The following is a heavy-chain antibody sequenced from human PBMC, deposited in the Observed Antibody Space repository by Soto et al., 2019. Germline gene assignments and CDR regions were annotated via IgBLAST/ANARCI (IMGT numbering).Heavy chain of an antibody. J-gene: IGHJ2*01. D-gene: IGHD4-17*01. CDR2: LWYSGSSK. CDR1: GFNFINYA. Sequence: QVQLVESGGGVVQPGRSLRLTCETSGFNFINYAMHWVRQAPGKGLEWVAVLWYSGSSKNHADSVKGRFTISRDSSNNTLYLQMTSLRAEDTAVYYCARSNGGLYFHLWGRGTPVTVSS. CDR3: ARSNGGLYFHL. V-gene: IGHV3-33*01.